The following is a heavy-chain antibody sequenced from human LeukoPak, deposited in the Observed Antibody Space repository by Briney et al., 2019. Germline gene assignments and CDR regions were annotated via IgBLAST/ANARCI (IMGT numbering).Heavy chain of an antibody. CDR1: GYTFTSYG. CDR3: ARAMAIFGVSYYYYYGMDV. CDR2: ISAYNGNP. J-gene: IGHJ6*02. V-gene: IGHV1-18*01. Sequence: ASVKVSCKASGYTFTSYGISWVRQAPGQGLEWMGWISAYNGNPNYAQKLQGRVTMTTDTSTSTAYMELRSLRSDDTAVYYCARAMAIFGVSYYYYYGMDVWGQGTTVTVSS. D-gene: IGHD3-3*01.